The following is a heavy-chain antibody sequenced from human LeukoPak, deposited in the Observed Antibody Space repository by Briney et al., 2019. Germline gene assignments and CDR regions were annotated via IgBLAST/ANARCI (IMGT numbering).Heavy chain of an antibody. V-gene: IGHV6-1*01. CDR3: ARNKETIKLELPGGFDP. J-gene: IGHJ5*02. Sequence: SQTLSLTCAISGDSVSSNSAAWNWIRQSPSRGLGWLGRTYYRSKWYNDYAVSVKSRITINPDTSKNQFSLQLNSVTPEDTAVYYCARNKETIKLELPGGFDPWGQGTLVTVSS. CDR1: GDSVSSNSAA. CDR2: TYYRSKWYN. D-gene: IGHD1-7*01.